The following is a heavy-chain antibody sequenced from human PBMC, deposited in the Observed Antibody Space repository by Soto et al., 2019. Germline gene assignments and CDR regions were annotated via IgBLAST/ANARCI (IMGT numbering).Heavy chain of an antibody. V-gene: IGHV4-59*01. CDR3: ASTYGDYESYYYYGMDV. CDR1: GGSISSYY. Sequence: SETLSLTCTVSGGSISSYYWSWIRQPPGKGLEWIGYIYYSGSTNYNPSLKSRVTISVDTSKNQFSLKLSSVTAADTAVYYCASTYGDYESYYYYGMDVWGQGTTVTVSS. D-gene: IGHD4-17*01. J-gene: IGHJ6*02. CDR2: IYYSGST.